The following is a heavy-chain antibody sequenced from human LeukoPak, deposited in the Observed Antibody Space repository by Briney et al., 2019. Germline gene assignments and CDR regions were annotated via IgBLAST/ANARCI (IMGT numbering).Heavy chain of an antibody. CDR1: GFTFSSYS. Sequence: GGSLRHSCAASGFTFSSYSMNWVRQAPGKGLEWVSSISSSSSYIYYADSVKGRFTISRDNAKNSLYLQMNSLRAEDTAVYYCARDSVRCGGDCYFPPWGQGTLVTVSS. CDR2: ISSSSSYI. J-gene: IGHJ4*02. CDR3: ARDSVRCGGDCYFPP. D-gene: IGHD2-21*02. V-gene: IGHV3-21*01.